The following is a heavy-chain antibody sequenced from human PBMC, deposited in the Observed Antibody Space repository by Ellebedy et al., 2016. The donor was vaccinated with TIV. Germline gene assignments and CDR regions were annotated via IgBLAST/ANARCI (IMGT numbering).Heavy chain of an antibody. CDR2: VTGSGSST. D-gene: IGHD3-3*01. CDR1: GLTFSSYA. CDR3: ARDKDFWSGYFCDY. J-gene: IGHJ4*02. Sequence: PGGSLRLSCAASGLTFSSYAMSRVRQAPGKGLEWVSTVTGSGSSTYYADSVKGRFTISRDNAKNSLYLQMNSLRAEDTAVYYCARDKDFWSGYFCDYWGQGTLVTVSS. V-gene: IGHV3-23*01.